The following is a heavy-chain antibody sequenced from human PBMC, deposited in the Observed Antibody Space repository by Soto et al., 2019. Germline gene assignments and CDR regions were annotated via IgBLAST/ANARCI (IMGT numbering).Heavy chain of an antibody. J-gene: IGHJ4*02. Sequence: NPSETLSLTCTVSCGSISSSSYYWGWIRQPPGKGLEWIGSIYYTGITHYNPSLKSRATISIDTPKNQFSLNLNSVTATDTAVYYCARPARQDTVAGNYWGQGTLVTVSS. CDR2: IYYTGIT. V-gene: IGHV4-39*01. D-gene: IGHD6-19*01. CDR3: ARPARQDTVAGNY. CDR1: CGSISSSSYY.